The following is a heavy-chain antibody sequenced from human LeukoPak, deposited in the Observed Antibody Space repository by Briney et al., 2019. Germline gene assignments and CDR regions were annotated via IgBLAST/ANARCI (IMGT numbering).Heavy chain of an antibody. J-gene: IGHJ6*03. CDR1: GGSINNYY. CDR2: IYTRGST. D-gene: IGHD2-15*01. V-gene: IGHV4-4*07. CDR3: GRDALVGYFSYYYMDV. Sequence: SETLSLTCTVSGGSINNYYWSWIRQPAGKGLEWIGRIYTRGSTNYNPSLKSRVTISIDTSKNQFSLKLSSVTAADTAVYYCGRDALVGYFSYYYMDVWGKGTTVTVSS.